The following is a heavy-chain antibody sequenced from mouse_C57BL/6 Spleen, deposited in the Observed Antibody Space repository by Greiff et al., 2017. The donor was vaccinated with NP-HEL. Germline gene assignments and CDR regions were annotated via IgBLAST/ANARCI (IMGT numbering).Heavy chain of an antibody. J-gene: IGHJ2*01. D-gene: IGHD2-4*01. CDR2: INPYNGGT. CDR3: ARGGLRGNYFDY. CDR1: GYTFTDYY. Sequence: VQLQQSGPVLVKPGASVKMSCKASGYTFTDYYMNWVKQSHGKSLEWIGVINPYNGGTSYNQKFKGKATLTVDKSSSTAYMELNSLTSEDSAVYYCARGGLRGNYFDYWGQGTTLTVSS. V-gene: IGHV1-19*01.